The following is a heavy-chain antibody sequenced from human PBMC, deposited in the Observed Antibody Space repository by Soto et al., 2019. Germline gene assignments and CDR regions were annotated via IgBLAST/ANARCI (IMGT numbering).Heavy chain of an antibody. J-gene: IGHJ4*02. V-gene: IGHV4-34*01. D-gene: IGHD2-15*01. CDR1: GGSFSGYY. Sequence: PSETLSLTCAVYGGSFSGYYWSWIRQPPGKGLEWIGEINHSGSTNYNPSLKSRVTISVDTSKNQFSLKLSSVTAADTAVYYCGRVLSYWGQGTLVTVS. CDR2: INHSGST. CDR3: GRVLSY.